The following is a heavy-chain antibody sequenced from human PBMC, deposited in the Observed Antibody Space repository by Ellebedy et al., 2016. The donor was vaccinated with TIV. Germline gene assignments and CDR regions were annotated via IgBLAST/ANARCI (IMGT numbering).Heavy chain of an antibody. D-gene: IGHD5-18*01. V-gene: IGHV4-34*01. Sequence: SETLSLTCAVYGGSFSGYYWSWIRQPPGKGLEWIGEINHSGSTNYNPSLKSRVTISVDTSKNQFSLKLSSVTAADTAVYYCARGQLWSRADYWGQGTLVTVSS. CDR1: GGSFSGYY. CDR2: INHSGST. CDR3: ARGQLWSRADY. J-gene: IGHJ4*02.